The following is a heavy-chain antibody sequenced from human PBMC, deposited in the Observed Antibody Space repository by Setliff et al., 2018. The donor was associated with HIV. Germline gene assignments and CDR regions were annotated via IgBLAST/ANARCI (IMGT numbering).Heavy chain of an antibody. V-gene: IGHV3-74*01. Sequence: GGSLRLSCAASGFTFSSYWMHWVRQAPGKGLVWVSRINSDGSGTCYADSVKGRFTISRDNAKKSLSLQMNSLRGEDTAIYYCAREVSVAGTLYYGMDVWGQGTTVTVSS. D-gene: IGHD6-19*01. CDR1: GFTFSSYW. J-gene: IGHJ6*02. CDR3: AREVSVAGTLYYGMDV. CDR2: INSDGSGT.